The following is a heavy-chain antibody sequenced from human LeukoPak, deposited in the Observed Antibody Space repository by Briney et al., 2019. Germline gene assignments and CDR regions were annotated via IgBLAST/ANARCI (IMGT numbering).Heavy chain of an antibody. V-gene: IGHV4-30-4*08. CDR2: IYYSGST. D-gene: IGHD3-10*01. Sequence: SETLSLTCTVSGGSISSGDYYWSWIRQPPGKGLGWIGYIYYSGSTYYNPSLKSRVTISVDTSKNQFSLKLSSVTAADTAVYYCARGHYGSGSYYSRGGYFGYWGQGTLVTVSS. CDR1: GGSISSGDYY. CDR3: ARGHYGSGSYYSRGGYFGY. J-gene: IGHJ4*02.